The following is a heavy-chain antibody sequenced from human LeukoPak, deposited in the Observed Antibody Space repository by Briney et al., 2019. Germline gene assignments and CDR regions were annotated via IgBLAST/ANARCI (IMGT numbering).Heavy chain of an antibody. CDR3: ARGGDSSGYPAY. CDR1: GGSFSGYY. D-gene: IGHD3-22*01. CDR2: INHSGST. Sequence: SETLSLTCAVYGGSFSGYYWSWIRQPPGKGLEWIGEINHSGSTNYNPSLKSRVTISVDTSKNQFSLKLSSVTAADTAVYYCARGGDSSGYPAYWGQGTLVTVSS. J-gene: IGHJ4*02. V-gene: IGHV4-34*01.